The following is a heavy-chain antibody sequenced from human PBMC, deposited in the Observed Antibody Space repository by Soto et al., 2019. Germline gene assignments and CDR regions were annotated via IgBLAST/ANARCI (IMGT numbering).Heavy chain of an antibody. CDR3: AMDYGDRPEYFKH. Sequence: QGQLVQSGPDLKRPGASMKVSCKASGYTFTSYGISWVRQAPGQGLEWMAWICPLKGRTQYSQKAQGRVTLSTDTSSNTAYMEMTTLRVDDTAVYYCAMDYGDRPEYFKHWGQGTLVTVS. J-gene: IGHJ1*01. CDR1: GYTFTSYG. V-gene: IGHV1-18*04. CDR2: ICPLKGRT. D-gene: IGHD4-17*01.